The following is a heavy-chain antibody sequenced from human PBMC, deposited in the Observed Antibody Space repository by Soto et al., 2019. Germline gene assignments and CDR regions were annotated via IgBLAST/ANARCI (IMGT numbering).Heavy chain of an antibody. V-gene: IGHV3-7*03. CDR2: IKQDGSEK. J-gene: IGHJ6*02. Sequence: CAASGFTFSSYWMSWVRQAPGKGLEWVANIKQDGSEKYYVDSVKGRFTISRDNAKNSLYLQMNSLRAEDTAVYYCARVRSSWYHYYYYYGMDVWGQGTTVTVSS. CDR3: ARVRSSWYHYYYYYGMDV. D-gene: IGHD6-13*01. CDR1: GFTFSSYW.